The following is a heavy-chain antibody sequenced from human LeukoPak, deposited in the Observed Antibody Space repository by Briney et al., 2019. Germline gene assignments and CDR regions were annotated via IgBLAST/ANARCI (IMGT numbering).Heavy chain of an antibody. V-gene: IGHV3-7*03. J-gene: IGHJ6*02. Sequence: PGGSLRLSCAASGFTFSSHWMTWVRQAPGKGLEWVASVKQDVNEKYYVDSVKGRFTISRDNAKNSLYLQMNSLRAEDTAVYYCARGTPSSSGWLYYGMDVWGQGTTVTVSS. CDR1: GFTFSSHW. D-gene: IGHD6-19*01. CDR2: VKQDVNEK. CDR3: ARGTPSSSGWLYYGMDV.